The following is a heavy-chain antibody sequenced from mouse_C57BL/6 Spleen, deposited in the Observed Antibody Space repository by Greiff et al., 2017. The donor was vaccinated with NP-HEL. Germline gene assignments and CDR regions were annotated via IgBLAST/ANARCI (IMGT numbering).Heavy chain of an antibody. J-gene: IGHJ2*01. CDR3: ARRSNYAYFDY. V-gene: IGHV5-6*02. CDR2: ISSGGSYT. Sequence: EVKLMESGGDLVKPGGSLKLSCAASGFTFSSYGMSWVRQTPDKRLEWVATISSGGSYTYYPDSVKGRFTISRDNAKNTLYLQMSSLKSEDTAMYYCARRSNYAYFDYWGQGTTLTVSS. CDR1: GFTFSSYG. D-gene: IGHD2-5*01.